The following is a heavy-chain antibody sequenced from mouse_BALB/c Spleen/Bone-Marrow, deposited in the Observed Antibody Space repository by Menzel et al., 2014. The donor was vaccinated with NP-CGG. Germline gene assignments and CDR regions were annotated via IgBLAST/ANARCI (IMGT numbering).Heavy chain of an antibody. CDR2: INPSTGYI. D-gene: IGHD1-1*01. Sequence: QVHVKQSGAELAKPGASVKMSCKASGYTFTTYWMHWVKQRPGQGLEWIGYINPSTGYIEYIQKFKDKATLTADKSSSTAYMQLNSLTSEDSSVYYCVLITPVVSDYWGQGTTLTVSS. CDR1: GYTFTTYW. V-gene: IGHV1-7*01. CDR3: VLITPVVSDY. J-gene: IGHJ2*01.